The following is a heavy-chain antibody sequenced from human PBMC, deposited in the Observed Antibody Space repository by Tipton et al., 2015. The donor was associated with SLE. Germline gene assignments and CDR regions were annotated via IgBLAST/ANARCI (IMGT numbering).Heavy chain of an antibody. CDR3: ARGCSSTTCEPFDYFGLDV. J-gene: IGHJ6*02. CDR2: INHSGST. Sequence: LRLSCAVYGGSFSDYYWSWIRQPPGKGLEWIGEINHSGSTNYNPSLKSRVTISVDTSKNQFSLKLTSLTAADTAVYFCARGCSSTTCEPFDYFGLDVWGQGTTVTVSS. CDR1: GGSFSDYY. D-gene: IGHD2-2*01. V-gene: IGHV4-34*01.